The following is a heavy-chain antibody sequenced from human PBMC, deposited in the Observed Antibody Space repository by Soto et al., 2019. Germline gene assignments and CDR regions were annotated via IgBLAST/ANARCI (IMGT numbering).Heavy chain of an antibody. Sequence: ASVKVSCKVSGYTLTELSMHWVRQAPGKGLEWMGGFDPEDGETIYAQKFQGRVTMTEDTSTDTAYMELSSLRSEDTAVYYCATDLQGIAVTGLWGGITRPYTYFDYWG. D-gene: IGHD6-19*01. V-gene: IGHV1-24*01. CDR3: ATDLQGIAVTGLWGGITRPYTYFDY. J-gene: IGHJ4*01. CDR2: FDPEDGET. CDR1: GYTLTELS.